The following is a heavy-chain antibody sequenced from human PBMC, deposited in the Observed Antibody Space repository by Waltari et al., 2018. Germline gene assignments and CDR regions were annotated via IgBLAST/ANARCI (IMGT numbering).Heavy chain of an antibody. D-gene: IGHD4-17*01. V-gene: IGHV3-7*01. CDR2: IKQDGSEK. CDR1: TFTFRAFC. J-gene: IGHJ4*02. CDR3: ARDRLGYGDYDY. Sequence: EVHLVESGGGLVQPGGSLRLSCAASTFTFRAFCMSWVRQAPGKGLEWVANIKQDGSEKYYMDAVEGRFTISRDNAKNSVYLQMNSLRVEDTAVYYCARDRLGYGDYDYWGQGTLVTVSS.